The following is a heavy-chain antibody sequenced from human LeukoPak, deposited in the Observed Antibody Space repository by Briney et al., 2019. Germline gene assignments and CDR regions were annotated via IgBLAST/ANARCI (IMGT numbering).Heavy chain of an antibody. CDR2: VRPDGSSN. Sequence: GSLRLSCAASGFTLSNFGMHWVRQAPGKGLEWVAFVRPDGSSNYYADSVKGRFTISRDISKNTLSLQMNSLRAEDTAFYYCAKDQAGTWGLDYWGQGTLVTASS. J-gene: IGHJ4*02. CDR3: AKDQAGTWGLDY. D-gene: IGHD3-10*01. V-gene: IGHV3-30*02. CDR1: GFTLSNFG.